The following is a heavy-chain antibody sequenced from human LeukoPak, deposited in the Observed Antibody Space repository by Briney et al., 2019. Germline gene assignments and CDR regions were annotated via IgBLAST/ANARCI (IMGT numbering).Heavy chain of an antibody. CDR1: GGSISSGSYY. CDR2: IYTSGST. CDR3: ARTFSGQLDY. D-gene: IGHD2-15*01. J-gene: IGHJ4*02. Sequence: PSQTLSLTCTVSGGSISSGSYYWSWIRQPAGKGLEWIGRIYTSGSTNYNPSLKSRVTISVDTSKNQFSLKLSSVTAADTAVYYCARTFSGQLDYWGQGTLVTVSS. V-gene: IGHV4-61*02.